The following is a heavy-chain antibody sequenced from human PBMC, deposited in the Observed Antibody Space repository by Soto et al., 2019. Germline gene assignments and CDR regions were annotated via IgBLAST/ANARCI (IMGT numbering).Heavy chain of an antibody. CDR1: GYTFTGHY. CDR3: ARDLCHLGSGSAWPLYGLDI. Sequence: QVQLVQSGAQVKPPGASVKVSCKASGYTFTGHYMHWVRQVSGKRLEHLGWLKSDNGGTYYAPKFQGRVTFPRDTSTTTAYMELSGLQSDDTAVYCCARDLCHLGSGSAWPLYGLDIWGQGTTVVVS. D-gene: IGHD3-10*01. V-gene: IGHV1-2*02. CDR2: LKSDNGGT. J-gene: IGHJ6*02.